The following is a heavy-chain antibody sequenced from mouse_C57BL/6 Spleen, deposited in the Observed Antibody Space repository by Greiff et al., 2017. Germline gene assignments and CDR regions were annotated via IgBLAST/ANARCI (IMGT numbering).Heavy chain of an antibody. CDR2: IDPNSGGT. V-gene: IGHV1-72*01. D-gene: IGHD1-1*01. J-gene: IGHJ1*03. CDR3: ARGVLRGYGYFDV. CDR1: GYTFTSYW. Sequence: QVQLQQPGAELVKPGASVKLSCKASGYTFTSYWMHWVKQRPGRGLGWIGRIDPNSGGTKYTEKFKSKATLTVDKPTRTAYLQLSSLTSEDSAVYYCARGVLRGYGYFDVWGTVTTVTVSS.